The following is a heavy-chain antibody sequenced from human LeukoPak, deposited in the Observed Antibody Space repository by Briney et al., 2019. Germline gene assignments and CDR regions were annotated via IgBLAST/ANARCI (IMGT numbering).Heavy chain of an antibody. V-gene: IGHV3-66*01. CDR1: GLPVTSKY. CDR2: AYSGGTT. D-gene: IGHD6-13*01. CDR3: ARVHQRYSSSWHPLI. J-gene: IGHJ4*02. Sequence: PGGSLRLSCAASGLPVTSKYMSWVRQAPGKGLEWVSVAYSGGTTNYPDSVKGRFTISRDNSKNTLYLQMNSLRAEDTAVYYCARVHQRYSSSWHPLIWGQGTLVTVSS.